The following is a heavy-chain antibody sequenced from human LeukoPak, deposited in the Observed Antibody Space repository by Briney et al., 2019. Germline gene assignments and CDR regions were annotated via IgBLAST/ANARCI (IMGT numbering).Heavy chain of an antibody. J-gene: IGHJ4*02. CDR3: ARAEGYYGSGSYYDY. D-gene: IGHD3-10*01. CDR1: GYTFTSYA. Sequence: ASVKVSCKASGYTFTSYAMHWVRQAPGQRLEWMGWINAGNGNTKYSQKLQGRVTITRDTSASTAYMELSSLRSEDTAVYYCARAEGYYGSGSYYDYWGQGTLVTVSS. CDR2: INAGNGNT. V-gene: IGHV1-3*01.